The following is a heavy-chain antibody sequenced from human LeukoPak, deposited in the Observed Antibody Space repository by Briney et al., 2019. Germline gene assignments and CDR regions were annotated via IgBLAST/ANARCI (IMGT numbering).Heavy chain of an antibody. CDR2: ISSSSSYI. CDR1: GFTFSSYS. V-gene: IGHV3-21*01. CDR3: VRARVAAAGSIPDY. Sequence: GGSLRLSCAASGFTFSSYSMNWVRQAPGKGLEWVSSISSSSSYIYYADSVKGRFTISRDNAKNSLYLQMNSLRAEDTAVYYCVRARVAAAGSIPDYWGQGTLVTVSS. D-gene: IGHD6-13*01. J-gene: IGHJ4*02.